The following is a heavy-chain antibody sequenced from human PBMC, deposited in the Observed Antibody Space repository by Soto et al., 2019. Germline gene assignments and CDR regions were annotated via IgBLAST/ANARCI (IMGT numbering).Heavy chain of an antibody. CDR2: IYHSGST. CDR3: ARAYGGYADY. Sequence: TLSLTCAVSGGSISSGGYSWSWIRQPPGKGLERIGYIYHSGSTYYNPSLKSRVTISVDRSKNQFSLKLSSVTAADTAVYYCARAYGGYADYWGQGALVTVSS. D-gene: IGHD5-12*01. CDR1: GGSISSGGYS. V-gene: IGHV4-30-2*01. J-gene: IGHJ4*02.